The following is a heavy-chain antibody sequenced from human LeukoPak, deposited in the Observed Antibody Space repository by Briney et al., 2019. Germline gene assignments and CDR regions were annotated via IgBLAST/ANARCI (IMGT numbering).Heavy chain of an antibody. Sequence: PGRSLRLSCAASGFTFSSYAMHWVRQAPGKGLEWVAVISYDGSNKYYADSVKGRFTISRDNPKNTLYLQMNSLRAEDTAVYYCARSPSDLIAAAGWGQGTLVTVSS. V-gene: IGHV3-30*04. J-gene: IGHJ4*02. CDR3: ARSPSDLIAAAG. CDR2: ISYDGSNK. D-gene: IGHD6-13*01. CDR1: GFTFSSYA.